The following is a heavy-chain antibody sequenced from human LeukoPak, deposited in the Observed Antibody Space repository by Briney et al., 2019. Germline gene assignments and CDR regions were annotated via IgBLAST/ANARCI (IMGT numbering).Heavy chain of an antibody. V-gene: IGHV3-7*03. CDR1: GFTFSSAW. Sequence: PGGSLRLSCAASGFTFSSAWMSWVRQAPGKGLEWVANIKQDGSEKYYVDSVKGRFTISRDNSKNTLYVQMNSLRAEDTAVYYCVAVTGRPAGGGLCYWGQGTLVTVSS. D-gene: IGHD6-19*01. CDR3: VAVTGRPAGGGLCY. J-gene: IGHJ4*02. CDR2: IKQDGSEK.